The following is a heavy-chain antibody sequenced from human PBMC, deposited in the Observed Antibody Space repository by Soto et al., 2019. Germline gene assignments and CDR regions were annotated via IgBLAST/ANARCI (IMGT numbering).Heavy chain of an antibody. D-gene: IGHD2-15*01. V-gene: IGHV4-39*01. CDR2: MFYSGLT. J-gene: IGHJ6*02. CDR1: GYSVTSSDYY. Sequence: SETLSLTCSVSGYSVTSSDYYWAWIRQPPGKGLEWIGSMFYSGLTYYNPSLKSRGTLSVDTSKNQFSVRLNSVTAADTAVYYCAPLSVSLSGPYGIHVWGQGTTVTVSS. CDR3: APLSVSLSGPYGIHV.